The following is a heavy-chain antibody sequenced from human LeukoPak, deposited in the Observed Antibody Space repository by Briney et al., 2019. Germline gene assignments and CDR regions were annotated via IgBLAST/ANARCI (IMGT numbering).Heavy chain of an antibody. CDR3: ARSITSYYYYYMDV. CDR2: IYTSGST. CDR1: GGSISSYY. D-gene: IGHD3-16*01. Sequence: SETLSLTCAVSGGSISSYYWSWIRQPAGKGLEWIGSIYTSGSTNYNPSLKSRVTMSVDTSKNQFSLKLSSVTAADKAVYYCARSITSYYYYYMDVWGKGTTVTVSS. V-gene: IGHV4-4*07. J-gene: IGHJ6*03.